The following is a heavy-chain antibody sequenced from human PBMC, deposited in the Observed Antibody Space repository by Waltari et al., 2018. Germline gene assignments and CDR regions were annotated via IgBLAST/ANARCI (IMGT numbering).Heavy chain of an antibody. D-gene: IGHD2-2*02. J-gene: IGHJ4*02. Sequence: EVQLLESGGGLVQPGGSLRLSCAASGFTFSSYAMSWVRKAPGKGLEWVSAISGSGGITYYADSVKGRFTISRDNSKNTLYLQMNSLRAEDTAVYYCAKGTLGYCSSTSCYTGYYFDYWGQGTLVTVSS. CDR2: ISGSGGIT. CDR1: GFTFSSYA. V-gene: IGHV3-23*01. CDR3: AKGTLGYCSSTSCYTGYYFDY.